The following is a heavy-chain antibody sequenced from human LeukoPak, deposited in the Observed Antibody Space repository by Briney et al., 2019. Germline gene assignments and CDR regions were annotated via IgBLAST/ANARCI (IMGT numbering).Heavy chain of an antibody. D-gene: IGHD3-3*01. CDR3: ARWRGRGWFDP. J-gene: IGHJ5*02. Sequence: SETLSLTCGVSGGSFRGYFWSCIRHTPGKGLEWIGEINHGGGNNYNPSLKSRVTMSLGTSENQFSLNMTSVTAADTAMYFCARWRGRGWFDPWGQGTLVTVSS. CDR2: INHGGGN. CDR1: GGSFRGYF. V-gene: IGHV4-34*01.